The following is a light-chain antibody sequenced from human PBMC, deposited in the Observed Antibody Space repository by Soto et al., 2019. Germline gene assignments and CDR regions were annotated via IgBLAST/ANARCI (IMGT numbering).Light chain of an antibody. CDR3: QQYGSTTYT. J-gene: IGKJ2*01. CDR1: QSVXSSY. V-gene: IGKV3-20*01. CDR2: CAS. Sequence: IVVTQSAGTLSLSPGESATLSCRASQSVXSSYSAWYKQNPGQAPRLLTVCASSMATGSPDRLSGSGSATDFTLPISRLEPEDFAVYYFQQYGSTTYTFGQGTKVDI.